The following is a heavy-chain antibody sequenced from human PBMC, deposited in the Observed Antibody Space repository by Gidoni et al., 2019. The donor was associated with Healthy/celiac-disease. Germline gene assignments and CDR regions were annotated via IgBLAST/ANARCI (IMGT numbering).Heavy chain of an antibody. J-gene: IGHJ4*02. CDR2: ISWNSGSI. D-gene: IGHD6-13*01. CDR1: GFTLDDYD. V-gene: IGHV3-9*01. Sequence: EVQLVESGGGSVQPGRSLSLSCAAPGFTLDDYDMHWVRQAPGKGLEWVSGISWNSGSIGYSDSVKGRFTISRDNAKNSLYLQMNSLRAEDTALYYFAKAGLQGIAAGGRLFGSFDYWGQGTLVTVSS. CDR3: AKAGLQGIAAGGRLFGSFDY.